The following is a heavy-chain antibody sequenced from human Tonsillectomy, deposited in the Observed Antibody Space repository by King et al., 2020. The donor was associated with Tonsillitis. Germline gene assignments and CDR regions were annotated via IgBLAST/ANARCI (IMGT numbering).Heavy chain of an antibody. CDR3: ARDRIITTGRGMDV. CDR1: GFTFSSYG. J-gene: IGHJ6*02. Sequence: VQLVESGGGVVQPGRSLRLSCAASGFTFSSYGMHWVRQAPGKGLEWVAVIWYDGSNKYYADSVKGRFTISRDNSKNTLYLQMNSLRAEDSSVYYCARDRIITTGRGMDVWGQGTTVTVSS. D-gene: IGHD3-22*01. V-gene: IGHV3-33*01. CDR2: IWYDGSNK.